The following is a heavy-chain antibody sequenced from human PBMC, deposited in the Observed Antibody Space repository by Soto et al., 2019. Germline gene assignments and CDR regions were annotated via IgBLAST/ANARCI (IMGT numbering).Heavy chain of an antibody. CDR1: GGSISSYY. J-gene: IGHJ4*02. Sequence: PSETLSLTCTVSGGSISSYYWSWIRQPPGKGLEWIGYIYYSGSTNYNPSLKSRVTISVDTSKNQFSLKLSSVTAADTAVYYCARLEYCSGGSCYSYAYFDYWGQGTLVTVSS. CDR3: ARLEYCSGGSCYSYAYFDY. V-gene: IGHV4-59*08. D-gene: IGHD2-15*01. CDR2: IYYSGST.